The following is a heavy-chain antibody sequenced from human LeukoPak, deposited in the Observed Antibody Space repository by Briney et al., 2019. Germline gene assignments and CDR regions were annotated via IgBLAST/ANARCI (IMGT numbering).Heavy chain of an antibody. CDR3: AKALPQQLVLVGDYFDY. CDR2: ISSSGTTR. CDR1: GFAFSSYE. Sequence: GGSLRLSCAASGFAFSSYEMNWVRQAPGKGLEWLSYISSSGTTRYYADSVKGRFTISRDNSKNTLHLQMNSLRAEDTAVYYCAKALPQQLVLVGDYFDYWGQGTLVTVSS. V-gene: IGHV3-48*03. D-gene: IGHD6-13*01. J-gene: IGHJ4*02.